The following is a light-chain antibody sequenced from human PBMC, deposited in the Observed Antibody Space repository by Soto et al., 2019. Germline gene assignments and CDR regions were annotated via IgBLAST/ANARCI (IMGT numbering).Light chain of an antibody. V-gene: IGKV3-20*01. Sequence: EIVLTQSPGTLSLSPGERAALSCRASQSVGKNYLAWYRQKPGQAPRLLIHDASTRATRIPDRISGSGSGTDFTLTINRVEPEDFAVYFCQQYATPPITFGGGT. CDR3: QQYATPPIT. CDR2: DAS. CDR1: QSVGKNY. J-gene: IGKJ4*01.